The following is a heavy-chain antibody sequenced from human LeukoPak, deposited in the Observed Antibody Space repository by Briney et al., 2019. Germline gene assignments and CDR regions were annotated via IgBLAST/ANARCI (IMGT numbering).Heavy chain of an antibody. CDR3: ATGYSGYDQLYYFDY. CDR1: GFTFSSYA. CDR2: ISYDGSNK. D-gene: IGHD5-12*01. J-gene: IGHJ4*02. Sequence: GGSLRLSCAASGFTFSSYAMHWVRQAPGRGLEWVAVISYDGSNKYYADSVKGRFTISSDNSKNTLYLQMNSLRAEDTAVYYCATGYSGYDQLYYFDYWGQGTLVTVSS. V-gene: IGHV3-30-3*01.